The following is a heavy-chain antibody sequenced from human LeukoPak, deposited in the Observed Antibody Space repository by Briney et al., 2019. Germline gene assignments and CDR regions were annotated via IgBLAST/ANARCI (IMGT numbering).Heavy chain of an antibody. CDR1: GGSISRYY. D-gene: IGHD3-22*01. J-gene: IGHJ4*02. CDR2: IYYSGST. CDR3: ARDWHYYDSSGYHYGFDY. V-gene: IGHV4-59*01. Sequence: PSETLSLTCTVSGGSISRYYWSWIRPPPGKGLEWIGYIYYSGSTNYNPSLKSRVTISVDTSKNQFSLRLSSVTAADTAVYYCARDWHYYDSSGYHYGFDYWGQGTLVTVSS.